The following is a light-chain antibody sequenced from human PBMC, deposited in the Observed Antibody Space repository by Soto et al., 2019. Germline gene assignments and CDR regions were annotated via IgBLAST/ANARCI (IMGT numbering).Light chain of an antibody. J-gene: IGKJ2*01. CDR3: HLYGTSPLYT. Sequence: EDVLTQSPGTLSLSPGERATLSCRASQSVTSKYLAWYQQRPGQAPRPLIYGGSSMATGIPDRISGSGSETDFILTISRLEPEDFAVNYCHLYGTSPLYTFGQGTRLESK. CDR2: GGS. CDR1: QSVTSKY. V-gene: IGKV3-20*01.